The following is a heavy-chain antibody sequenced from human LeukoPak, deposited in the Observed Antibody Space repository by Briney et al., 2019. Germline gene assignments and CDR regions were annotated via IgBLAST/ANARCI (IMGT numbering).Heavy chain of an antibody. V-gene: IGHV3-66*01. CDR1: GFTLSDYY. J-gene: IGHJ4*02. CDR3: ARSYLWGRYRYFDY. CDR2: IYSGGST. D-gene: IGHD3-16*02. Sequence: GGSLRLSCAASGFTLSDYYMSWIRQAPGKGLEWVSVIYSGGSTYYADSVKGRFTISRDNSKNTLYLQMNSLRAEDTAVYYCARSYLWGRYRYFDYWGQGTLVTVSS.